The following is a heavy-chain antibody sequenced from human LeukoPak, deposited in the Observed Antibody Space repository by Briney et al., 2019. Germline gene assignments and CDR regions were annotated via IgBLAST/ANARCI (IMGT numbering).Heavy chain of an antibody. V-gene: IGHV4-59*12. CDR1: GGSISSYY. CDR2: IYYSGST. CDR3: ARDVGDY. J-gene: IGHJ4*02. Sequence: PSETLSLTCTVSGGSISSYYWSWIRQPPGKGLEWIGYIYYSGSTNNNPSLKSRVTMSVDTSKNQFSLKLRSVTPADTAVYYCARDVGDYWGQGTLVTVSS. D-gene: IGHD3-10*01.